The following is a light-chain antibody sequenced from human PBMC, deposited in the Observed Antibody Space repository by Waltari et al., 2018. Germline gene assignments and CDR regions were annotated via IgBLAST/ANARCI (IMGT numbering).Light chain of an antibody. CDR3: CSYASSTTLVV. V-gene: IGLV2-23*01. CDR1: SSNVGSYNL. J-gene: IGLJ2*01. CDR2: EGR. Sequence: QSALTQPASVSGSPGQSITISCTGTSSNVGSYNLVSWYQQHPGKAPKLLIYEGRKRPSGVSNRFSGSKSGNTASLTISGLQAEDEADYYCCSYASSTTLVVFGGGTKVTVL.